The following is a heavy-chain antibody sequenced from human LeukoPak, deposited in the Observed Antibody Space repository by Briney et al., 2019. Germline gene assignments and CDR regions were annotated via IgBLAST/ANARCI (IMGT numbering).Heavy chain of an antibody. V-gene: IGHV3-48*01. J-gene: IGHJ4*02. Sequence: GGSLRLSCVGSGFTFTRHSMNWARQAPGKGLEWISYISSSSSHIYYSDSVKGRFIISRDNAKNSVYLQMNSLRAGDTAVYFCARDRAGYNWVDYWGQGTLVSVSS. CDR2: ISSSSSHI. D-gene: IGHD5-24*01. CDR1: GFTFTRHS. CDR3: ARDRAGYNWVDY.